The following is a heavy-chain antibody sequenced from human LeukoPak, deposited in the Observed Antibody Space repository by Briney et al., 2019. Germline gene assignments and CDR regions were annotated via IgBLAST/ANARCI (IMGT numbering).Heavy chain of an antibody. D-gene: IGHD3-10*01. V-gene: IGHV1-69*13. CDR1: GGTFSSYA. CDR2: IIPIFGTA. CDR3: ARMGGSGSGPHGFDP. Sequence: SVKVSCKASGGTFSSYAISWVRQAPGQGLEWMGGIIPIFGTANYAQKFQGRVTITADESTSTAYMELSSLRSEDTAVYYCARMGGSGSGPHGFDPWGQGTLVTVSS. J-gene: IGHJ5*02.